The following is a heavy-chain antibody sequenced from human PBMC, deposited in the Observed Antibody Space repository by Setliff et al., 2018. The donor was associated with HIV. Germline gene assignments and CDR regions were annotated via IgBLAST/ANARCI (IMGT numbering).Heavy chain of an antibody. CDR2: IFGSGTT. CDR3: ARDRSKYGTGSSAYNWFDP. J-gene: IGHJ5*02. V-gene: IGHV4-4*07. D-gene: IGHD3-16*01. CDR1: TDSLSNSH. Sequence: SETLSLTCSVSTDSLSNSHWSWMRQTAGKGLEWIGRIFGSGTTHYNPSLESRVTMSIDTAKKQFFLRLNSVTAADTAVYFCARDRSKYGTGSSAYNWFDPWGPGTLVTVSS.